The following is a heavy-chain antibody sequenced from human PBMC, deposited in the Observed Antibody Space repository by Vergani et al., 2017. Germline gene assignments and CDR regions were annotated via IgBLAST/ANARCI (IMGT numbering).Heavy chain of an antibody. CDR2: IYYSGST. J-gene: IGHJ4*02. CDR1: GGSISSYY. V-gene: IGHV4-59*08. CDR3: ARARAFDY. Sequence: QVQLQESGPGLVKPSETLSLTCTVSGGSISSYYWSWIRQPPGKGLEWIGYIYYSGSTNYNPSLKSRITISVETSKNQFSLNLSSVTAADTAVDYCARARAFDYWGQGTLVTVSS.